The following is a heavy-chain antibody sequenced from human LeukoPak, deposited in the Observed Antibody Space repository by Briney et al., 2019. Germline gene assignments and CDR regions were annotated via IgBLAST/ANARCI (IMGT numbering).Heavy chain of an antibody. CDR2: ISGSGGST. Sequence: GGSLRLSCAASGFTFSSYAMSWVRQAPGKGLEWVSGISGSGGSTYYEDSVKGRFTISRDNSKNTLYLQMNSLRAEDTAIYYCAKQRGGTYYDSSGYYDYWGQGTLVTVSS. V-gene: IGHV3-23*01. D-gene: IGHD3-22*01. CDR3: AKQRGGTYYDSSGYYDY. J-gene: IGHJ4*02. CDR1: GFTFSSYA.